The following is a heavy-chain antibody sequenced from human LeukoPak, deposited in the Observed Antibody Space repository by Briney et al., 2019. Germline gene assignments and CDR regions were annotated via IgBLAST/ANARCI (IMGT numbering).Heavy chain of an antibody. V-gene: IGHV3-21*01. CDR3: ARDGSSSYYYYYGMDV. D-gene: IGHD6-6*01. J-gene: IGHJ6*02. CDR1: KFTFSSYS. Sequence: PGGSLRLSCAASKFTFSSYSMNWVRQAPGKGLEWVSSIGSSSSYIYYADSVKGRFTISRDNAKNSLYLQMNSLRAEDTAVYYCARDGSSSYYYYYGMDVWGQGTTVTVSS. CDR2: IGSSSSYI.